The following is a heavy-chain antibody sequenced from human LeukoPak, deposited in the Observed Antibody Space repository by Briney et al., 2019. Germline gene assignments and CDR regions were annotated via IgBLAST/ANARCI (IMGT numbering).Heavy chain of an antibody. CDR2: IIPMYGTT. Sequence: SVKVSCKASGDTFSYSTIISWVRQAPGQGLEWMGGIIPMYGTTNYARSFQGRVIITADKSTNTAYLELTNLRSEDTAVYYCARLDFWSGYYPDYWGQGTLVTVSS. CDR1: GDTFSYST. D-gene: IGHD3-3*01. J-gene: IGHJ4*02. CDR3: ARLDFWSGYYPDY. V-gene: IGHV1-69*06.